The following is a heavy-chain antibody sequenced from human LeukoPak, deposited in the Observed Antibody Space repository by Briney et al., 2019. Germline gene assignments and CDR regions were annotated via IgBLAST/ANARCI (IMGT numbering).Heavy chain of an antibody. CDR2: IYHSGST. V-gene: IGHV4-38-2*01. J-gene: IGHJ4*02. CDR1: GYSISSGYY. CDR3: ARTYGSGSYPKRYFDY. D-gene: IGHD3-10*01. Sequence: SETLSLTRAVSGYSISSGYYWGWIRQPPGKGLEWIGSIYHSGSTYYNPSLKSRVTISVDTSKNQFSLKLSSVTAADTAVYYCARTYGSGSYPKRYFDYWGQGTLVTVSS.